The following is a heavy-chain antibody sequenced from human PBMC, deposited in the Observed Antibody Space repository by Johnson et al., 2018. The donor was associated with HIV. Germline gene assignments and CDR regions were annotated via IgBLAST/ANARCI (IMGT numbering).Heavy chain of an antibody. D-gene: IGHD3-10*01. J-gene: IGHJ3*01. V-gene: IGHV3-30*18. CDR1: GFTFSNYA. Sequence: QVQLVESGGGVVQPGRSLRLSCTASGFTFSNYAIHWVRQAPGKGLEWVAGITYDGTNKYYADSVKGRFTLSRDNSKNTLDLQMNSLTIEDTAVFYCAKTRMGGILDAFDLWGQGTTVTVSS. CDR3: AKTRMGGILDAFDL. CDR2: ITYDGTNK.